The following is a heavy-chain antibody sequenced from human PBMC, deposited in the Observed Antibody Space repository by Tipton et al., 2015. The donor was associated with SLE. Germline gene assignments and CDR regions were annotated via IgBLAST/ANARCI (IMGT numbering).Heavy chain of an antibody. V-gene: IGHV3-9*01. CDR2: ITWNSGSA. CDR1: GFKFDEYA. D-gene: IGHD2-21*02. J-gene: IGHJ6*02. Sequence: SLRLSCAASGFKFDEYAMHWVRQAPGKGLEWVSGITWNSGSADYADSVKGRFTISRDNAKNSPYLQMNSLRPEDTALYYCAKDSEYILRYYYYMDVWGQGTTVTVSS. CDR3: AKDSEYILRYYYYMDV.